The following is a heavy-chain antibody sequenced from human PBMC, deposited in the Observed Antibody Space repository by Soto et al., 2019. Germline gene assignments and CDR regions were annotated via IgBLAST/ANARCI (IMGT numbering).Heavy chain of an antibody. CDR2: IRSKAYGGTT. Sequence: PGGSLRLSCTASGFTFGDYAMSWFRQAPGKGLEWVGFIRSKAYGGTTEYAASVKGRFTISRDDSKSIAYLQMNSLKTTDTAVYYCTRVRARVDCSGGSCYWYYFDYWGQGTLVTVSS. D-gene: IGHD2-15*01. CDR3: TRVRARVDCSGGSCYWYYFDY. CDR1: GFTFGDYA. V-gene: IGHV3-49*03. J-gene: IGHJ4*02.